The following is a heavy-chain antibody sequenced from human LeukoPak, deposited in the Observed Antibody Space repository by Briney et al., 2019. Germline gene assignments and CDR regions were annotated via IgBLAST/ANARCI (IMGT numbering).Heavy chain of an antibody. J-gene: IGHJ4*02. CDR1: GFTFSDYH. CDR3: VPHGNVDY. V-gene: IGHV3-11*04. D-gene: IGHD4-23*01. Sequence: GGSLRLSCAASGFTFSDYHMSWIPRARGKGLEWVSYISSRGRTIYYADSVKGRFTISRDNAKNSLYLQMNSLRAEDTAVYYCVPHGNVDYWGQGTLVTVSS. CDR2: ISSRGRTI.